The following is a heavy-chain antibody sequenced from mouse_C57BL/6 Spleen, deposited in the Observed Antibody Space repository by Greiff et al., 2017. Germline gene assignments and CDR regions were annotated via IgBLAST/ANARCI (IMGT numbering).Heavy chain of an antibody. Sequence: EVKLMESEGGLVQPGSSMKLSCTASGFTFSDYYMAWVRQVPEKGLEWVANINYDGSSTYYLDSLKSRFIISRDNAKNILYLQMSSLKSEDTATYYWARGGDFDVWGTGTTVTVAS. CDR2: INYDGSST. J-gene: IGHJ1*03. CDR1: GFTFSDYY. V-gene: IGHV5-16*01. CDR3: ARGGDFDV.